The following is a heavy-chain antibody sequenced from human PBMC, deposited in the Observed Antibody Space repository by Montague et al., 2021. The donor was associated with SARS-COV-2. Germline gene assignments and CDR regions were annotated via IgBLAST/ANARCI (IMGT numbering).Heavy chain of an antibody. CDR1: GFSLSTSGMC. CDR3: ARILVAAAGSPFDP. V-gene: IGHV2-70*11. CDR2: IDWGDDK. J-gene: IGHJ5*02. D-gene: IGHD6-13*01. Sequence: PALVKPTQTLTLTCTFSGFSLSTSGMCVSWIRQSPGKALEWLARIDWGDDKYYSTSLKTRLTISKDTSKNQVVLTMTNMDPVDTATYYCARILVAAAGSPFDPWGQGTLVTVSS.